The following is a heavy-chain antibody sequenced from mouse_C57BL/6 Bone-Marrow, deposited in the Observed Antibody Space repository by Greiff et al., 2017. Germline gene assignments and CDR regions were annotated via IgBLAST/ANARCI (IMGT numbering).Heavy chain of an antibody. CDR1: GYSITSGYY. CDR3: ARHPSYYGSSFRYFDV. CDR2: ISYDGSN. Sequence: EVQLQESGPGLVKPSQSLSLTCSVTGYSITSGYYWNWIRQFPGNKLEWMGYISYDGSNNYNPSLKNRISITRDTSKNQFFLKLNSVTTEDTATYYCARHPSYYGSSFRYFDVWGTGTTDTVSS. D-gene: IGHD1-1*01. V-gene: IGHV3-6*01. J-gene: IGHJ1*03.